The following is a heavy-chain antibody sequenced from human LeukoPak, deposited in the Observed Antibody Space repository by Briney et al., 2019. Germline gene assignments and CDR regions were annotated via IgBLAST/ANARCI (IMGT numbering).Heavy chain of an antibody. CDR3: ARDLIVEGTAILGY. J-gene: IGHJ4*02. D-gene: IGHD1-26*01. V-gene: IGHV3-21*01. CDR2: ISSSSTHL. Sequence: EGSLRLSCAASGFTFSSYSMNWVRQAPGKGLEWVSSISSSSTHLYHADSVKGRFAISRDNAKNSLYLQMNSLRAEDTAVYYCARDLIVEGTAILGYWGQGTLVTVSS. CDR1: GFTFSSYS.